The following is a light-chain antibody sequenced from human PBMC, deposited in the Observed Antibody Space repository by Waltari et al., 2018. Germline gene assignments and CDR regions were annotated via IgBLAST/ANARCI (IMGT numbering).Light chain of an antibody. Sequence: DIQITPSPSTLSASVGDRVTITCRASHNINGWLAWYQQKPWKPPKLLMYKASSLESGVPSRFSGSGSGTEFTLTITSLQPDDFATYFCQHYNNYSPWTFGQGTKVEVK. J-gene: IGKJ1*01. CDR2: KAS. CDR1: HNINGW. V-gene: IGKV1-5*03. CDR3: QHYNNYSPWT.